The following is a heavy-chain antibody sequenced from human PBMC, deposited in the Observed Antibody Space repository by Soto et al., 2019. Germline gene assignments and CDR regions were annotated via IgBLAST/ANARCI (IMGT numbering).Heavy chain of an antibody. CDR3: ARVRRIGMSGSPGDS. V-gene: IGHV4-38-2*01. J-gene: IGHJ4*02. D-gene: IGHD3-10*01. Sequence: NPSETLSLTCDVSGYAISSGFYWAWIRQPPGKRLEWIGNIYFTGTTSYNPSLKPRVTMSVDTSKNQSSLRLSSVTAADTAVFYCARVRRIGMSGSPGDSWGQGTQVTVSS. CDR1: GYAISSGFY. CDR2: IYFTGTT.